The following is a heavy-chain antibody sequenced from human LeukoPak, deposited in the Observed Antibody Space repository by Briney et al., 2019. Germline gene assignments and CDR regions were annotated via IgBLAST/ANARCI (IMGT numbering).Heavy chain of an antibody. Sequence: SETLSLTCTVSGGSISSYYWSWIRQPPGKGLEWIGYIYYSGSTNYNPSLKSRVTISVDTSKNQFSLKLSSVTAADTAVYYCARVVGTGYYDSSGYSHDAFDIWGQGTMVTVSS. D-gene: IGHD3-22*01. CDR2: IYYSGST. V-gene: IGHV4-59*01. CDR1: GGSISSYY. CDR3: ARVVGTGYYDSSGYSHDAFDI. J-gene: IGHJ3*02.